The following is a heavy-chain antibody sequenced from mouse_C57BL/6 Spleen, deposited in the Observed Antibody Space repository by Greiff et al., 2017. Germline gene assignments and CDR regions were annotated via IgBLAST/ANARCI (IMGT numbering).Heavy chain of an antibody. CDR3: ARKDWEGFAY. CDR1: GFSLTSYG. J-gene: IGHJ3*01. V-gene: IGHV2-2*01. D-gene: IGHD4-1*01. Sequence: QVQLKQSGPGLVQPSQSLSITCTVSGFSLTSYGVHWVRQSPGKGLEWLGVIWSGGSTAYNAAFISRLSISKDNSKSQVFFKMNSLQADDTAIYYCARKDWEGFAYWGQGTLVTVSA. CDR2: IWSGGST.